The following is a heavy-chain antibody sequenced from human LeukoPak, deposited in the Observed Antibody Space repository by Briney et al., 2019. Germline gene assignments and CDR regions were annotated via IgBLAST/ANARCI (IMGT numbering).Heavy chain of an antibody. V-gene: IGHV3-66*02. CDR2: IYSGGST. J-gene: IGHJ1*01. Sequence: GGSLRLSCAASGFTVSSNYMSWVRQAPGKGLEWVSVIYSGGSTYYADSVKGRFTISRDNSKNMLYLQMNSLRAEDTAVYYCARETAAGTGEYFQHWGQGTLVTVSS. CDR3: ARETAAGTGEYFQH. CDR1: GFTVSSNY. D-gene: IGHD6-13*01.